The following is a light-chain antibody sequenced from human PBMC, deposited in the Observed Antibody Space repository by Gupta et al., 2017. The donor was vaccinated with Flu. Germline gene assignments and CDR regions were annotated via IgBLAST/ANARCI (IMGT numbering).Light chain of an antibody. J-gene: IGKJ1*01. CDR3: QQTDNIPPWT. Sequence: DTQMTQSPSSLSASVGDRVTITCRASQSINTYLNWYQQKPGKAPNLLIHNASSLQAGVPSRFSGSGSGKDDTLSINSRQPDDFATYYCQQTDNIPPWTFGQGTXVEFK. CDR1: QSINTY. V-gene: IGKV1-39*01. CDR2: NAS.